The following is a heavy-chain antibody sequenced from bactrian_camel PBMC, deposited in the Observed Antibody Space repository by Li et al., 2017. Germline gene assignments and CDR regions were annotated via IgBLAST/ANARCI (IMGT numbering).Heavy chain of an antibody. CDR3: VADSNCDMPEYEYGY. V-gene: IGHV3S53*01. J-gene: IGHJ4*01. CDR1: GTESVGCTYD. Sequence: QLVESGGGSVQPGGSLRLSCVVSGTESVGCTYDHAWYHQAPGKERQFVSGVDHDGLTTYDDSVKGRFTISYDRVKNTMYLQMNNLKPEDTGMYYCVADSNCDMPEYEYGYRGQGTQVTVS. CDR2: VDHDGLT.